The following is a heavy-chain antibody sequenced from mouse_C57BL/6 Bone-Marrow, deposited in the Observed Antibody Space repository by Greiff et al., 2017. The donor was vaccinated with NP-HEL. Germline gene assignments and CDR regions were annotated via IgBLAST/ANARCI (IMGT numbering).Heavy chain of an antibody. Sequence: EVKLVESEGGLVQPGRSMKLSCTASGFTFSDYYMAWVRQVPEKGLEWVANINYDGSSTYYLDSLKSRFIISRDNAKTILYLQMSSLKSEDTATYYCAREGYYGWYFDVWGTGTTVTVSS. CDR2: INYDGSST. V-gene: IGHV5-16*01. J-gene: IGHJ1*03. CDR3: AREGYYGWYFDV. D-gene: IGHD1-1*01. CDR1: GFTFSDYY.